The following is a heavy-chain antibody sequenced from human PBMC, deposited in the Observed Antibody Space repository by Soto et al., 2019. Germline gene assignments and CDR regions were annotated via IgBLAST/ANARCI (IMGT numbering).Heavy chain of an antibody. CDR3: ARGALEQQPASGWFDP. CDR2: IYPGDSDT. V-gene: IGHV5-51*01. CDR1: GYSFTSYW. Sequence: GESLKISCKGSGYSFTSYWIGWVRQMPGKGLEWMWIIYPGDSDTRYSPSFQGQVTISADKYISTAYLQWSSLKASDTAMYYWARGALEQQPASGWFDPWGQGTLGTVSS. J-gene: IGHJ5*02. D-gene: IGHD6-13*01.